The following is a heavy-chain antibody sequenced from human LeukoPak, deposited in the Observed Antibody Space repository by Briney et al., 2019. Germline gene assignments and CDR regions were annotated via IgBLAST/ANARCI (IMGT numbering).Heavy chain of an antibody. CDR2: ISDTGGDT. CDR3: AKGRTNDY. J-gene: IGHJ4*02. Sequence: GGSLRLSCAASGFTFSTYAMSWVRQTPEKGLEWVSAISDTGGDTFYADSVKGRFTISRDNSKNTLYLQMNSLRAEDTAIYYCAKGRTNDYWGQGTLVTVSS. CDR1: GFTFSTYA. V-gene: IGHV3-23*01. D-gene: IGHD1/OR15-1a*01.